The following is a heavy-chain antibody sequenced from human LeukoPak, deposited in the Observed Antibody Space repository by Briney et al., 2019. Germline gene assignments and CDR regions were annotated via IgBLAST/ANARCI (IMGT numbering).Heavy chain of an antibody. V-gene: IGHV4-34*01. J-gene: IGHJ6*03. CDR3: ARGSTVTTSYYYYYYMDV. CDR2: INHSGST. CDR1: GGSFSGYY. D-gene: IGHD4-11*01. Sequence: SETLSLTCAVYGGSFSGYYWSWIRQPPGKGLEWIGEINHSGSTNYNPSLKSRVTISVATSKNQFSLKLSSVTAADTAVYYCARGSTVTTSYYYYYYMDVWGKGTTVTVSS.